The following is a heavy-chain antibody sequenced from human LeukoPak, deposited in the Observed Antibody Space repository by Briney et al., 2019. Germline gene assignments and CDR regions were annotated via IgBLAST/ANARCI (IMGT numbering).Heavy chain of an antibody. J-gene: IGHJ1*01. D-gene: IGHD3-22*01. Sequence: SETLSLTCTVYGGSFSGYYWSWIRQPPGEGLEWIGEINHSGSTNYNPSLKSRVTISVDTSKNQFSLKLSSVTAADTAVYYCARASYDSGGYLHDHWGQGNLVTVSS. V-gene: IGHV4-34*01. CDR3: ARASYDSGGYLHDH. CDR1: GGSFSGYY. CDR2: INHSGST.